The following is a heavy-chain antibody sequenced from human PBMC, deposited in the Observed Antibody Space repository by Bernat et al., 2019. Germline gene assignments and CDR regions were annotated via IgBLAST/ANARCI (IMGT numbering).Heavy chain of an antibody. Sequence: EEQLVESGGGLVEPGGSLRLSCVASGFTFSNACMSWVRQAPGKGLAWVGRIKSKPDGGTTDYAAPVKGRFTISRDDPRNTVYLQMNSLKTEDTAVDYCTTGLTGGEDDSWGQGMLVTVSS. CDR3: TTGLTGGEDDS. CDR1: GFTFSNAC. CDR2: IKSKPDGGTT. V-gene: IGHV3-15*01. J-gene: IGHJ4*02. D-gene: IGHD2-8*02.